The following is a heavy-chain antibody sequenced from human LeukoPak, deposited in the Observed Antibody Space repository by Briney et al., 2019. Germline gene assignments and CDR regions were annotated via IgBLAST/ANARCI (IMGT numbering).Heavy chain of an antibody. D-gene: IGHD4-17*01. CDR2: IYWDDGK. J-gene: IGHJ4*02. CDR3: AHSGLITTVWLYMFDY. Sequence: ESGPTLVKPTQTLTLTCTFSGFSRSTSGVGVGWIRQPPGKALEWLALIYWDDGKSYSPSLKSRLTITKDTSKNQVVLTMTNMDPVDTATYYCAHSGLITTVWLYMFDYWGQGTLVTVSS. CDR1: GFSRSTSGVG. V-gene: IGHV2-5*02.